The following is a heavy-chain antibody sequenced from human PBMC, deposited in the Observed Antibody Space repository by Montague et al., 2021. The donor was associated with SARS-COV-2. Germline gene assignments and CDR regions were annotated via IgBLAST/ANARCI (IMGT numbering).Heavy chain of an antibody. CDR1: GGSVSSRSYY. V-gene: IGHV4-39*01. Sequence: SETLSLTCTVSGGSVSSRSYYWGWIRQPPGQGLEWIGTIFYTGNNYYNPSLKSRITVSIDRSKNQFSLKLTSVTAADTSLYYCARHPGSPKDAFDIWGQGTMVTVSS. J-gene: IGHJ3*02. CDR2: IFYTGNN. CDR3: ARHPGSPKDAFDI.